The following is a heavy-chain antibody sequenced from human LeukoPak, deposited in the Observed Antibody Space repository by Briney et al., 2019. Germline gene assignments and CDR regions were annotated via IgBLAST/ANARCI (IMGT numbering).Heavy chain of an antibody. CDR1: GYTFTSYG. J-gene: IGHJ5*02. CDR2: ISADNGNT. V-gene: IGHV1-18*01. CDR3: ARDWAPLSGNYYDAWFDP. Sequence: ASVKVSCKASGYTFTSYGISWVRQAPGQGLEWMGWISADNGNTKYAQELQGRVTMTTDTSTSTAYMELRSLRSDDTAVYYCARDWAPLSGNYYDAWFDPWGQGTLVTVSS. D-gene: IGHD1-26*01.